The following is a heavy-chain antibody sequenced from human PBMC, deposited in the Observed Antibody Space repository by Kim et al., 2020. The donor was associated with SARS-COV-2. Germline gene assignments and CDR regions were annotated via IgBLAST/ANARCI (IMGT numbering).Heavy chain of an antibody. V-gene: IGHV3-11*06. J-gene: IGHJ6*02. D-gene: IGHD4-17*01. Sequence: VKGRFTISRDNAKNSLYLQMNSLRAEDTAVYYCARDRGDTVTYYYYGMDVWGQGTTVTVSS. CDR3: ARDRGDTVTYYYYGMDV.